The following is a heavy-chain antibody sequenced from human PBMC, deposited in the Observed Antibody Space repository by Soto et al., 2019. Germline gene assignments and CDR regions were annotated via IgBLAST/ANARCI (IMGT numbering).Heavy chain of an antibody. CDR1: GFTFSSYA. Sequence: GGSLRLSCAASGFTFSSYAMSWVRQAPGKGLEWVSAISGSGGSTYYADSVKGRFTISRDNSKNTLYLQMNSLRAEDTAVYYCAKGSCYICYYYMDVWGKGTTVTVSS. CDR3: AKGSCYICYYYMDV. CDR2: ISGSGGST. D-gene: IGHD2-15*01. J-gene: IGHJ6*03. V-gene: IGHV3-23*01.